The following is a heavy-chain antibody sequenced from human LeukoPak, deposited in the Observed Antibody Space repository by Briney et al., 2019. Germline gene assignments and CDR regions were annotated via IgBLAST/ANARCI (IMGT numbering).Heavy chain of an antibody. J-gene: IGHJ4*02. V-gene: IGHV3-53*01. CDR3: ARESPVGALDY. Sequence: PGGSLRLSCAASGFTVSSNYMSWVRQAPGKGLEWVSVIYGGGSTYYADSVEGRFTISRDNSKNTLYLQMNSLRAEDTAVYYCARESPVGALDYWGQGTLVTVSS. D-gene: IGHD1-26*01. CDR1: GFTVSSNY. CDR2: IYGGGST.